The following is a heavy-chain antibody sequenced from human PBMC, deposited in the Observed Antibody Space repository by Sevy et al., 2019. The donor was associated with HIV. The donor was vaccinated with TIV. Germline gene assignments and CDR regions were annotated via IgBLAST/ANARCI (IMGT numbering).Heavy chain of an antibody. Sequence: ASVKVSCKASGYTFTSYGISWVRQAPGQGLEWMGWTSAYNGNTNYAQKLQGRVTMTTDTSTSTAYMELRSLRSDDTAMYYCARVANRITMVRGVLLNDYWGQGTLVTVSS. CDR3: ARVANRITMVRGVLLNDY. CDR1: GYTFTSYG. J-gene: IGHJ4*02. D-gene: IGHD3-10*01. CDR2: TSAYNGNT. V-gene: IGHV1-18*01.